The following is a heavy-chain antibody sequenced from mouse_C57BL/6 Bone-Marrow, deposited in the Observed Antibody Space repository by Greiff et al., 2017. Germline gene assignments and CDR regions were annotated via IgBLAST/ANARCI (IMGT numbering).Heavy chain of an antibody. CDR2: ISDGGSYT. CDR1: GFTFSSYA. CDR3: AREYYGSSRSLYWYFDV. D-gene: IGHD1-1*01. V-gene: IGHV5-4*01. J-gene: IGHJ1*03. Sequence: EVMLVESGGGLVKPGGSLKLSCAASGFTFSSYAMSWVRQTPEKRLEWVATISDGGSYTYYPDNVKGRFTISRDNAKNNLYLQMSHLKSEDTAMYYCAREYYGSSRSLYWYFDVWGTGTTVTVSS.